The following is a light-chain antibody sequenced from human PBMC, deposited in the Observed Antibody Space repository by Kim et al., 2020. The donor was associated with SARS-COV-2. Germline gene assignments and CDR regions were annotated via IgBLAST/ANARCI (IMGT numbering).Light chain of an antibody. CDR1: QSVSSD. CDR3: QQYNKWPPT. J-gene: IGKJ5*01. Sequence: GSPGERATLSCRASQSVSSDLAWYQQKPGQAPRLLIYGTSTRVTGIPATFSGSGSGTEFTLTISSLQSEDFGIYYCQQYNKWPPTFGQGTRLEIK. CDR2: GTS. V-gene: IGKV3-15*01.